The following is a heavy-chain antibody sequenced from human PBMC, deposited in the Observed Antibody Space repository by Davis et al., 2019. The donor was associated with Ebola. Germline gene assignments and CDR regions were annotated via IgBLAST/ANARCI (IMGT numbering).Heavy chain of an antibody. J-gene: IGHJ4*02. CDR1: GYSFTSYW. Sequence: KVSCKGSGYSFTSYWIGWVREMPGKGLEWMGIIYPGDSDTSSSPSVQAQLTLSADKSISTAYLQCSCLKASDTAMSYCARPQGMATITSFDYWGQGTLVTVSS. CDR2: IYPGDSDT. V-gene: IGHV5-51*01. CDR3: ARPQGMATITSFDY. D-gene: IGHD5-12*01.